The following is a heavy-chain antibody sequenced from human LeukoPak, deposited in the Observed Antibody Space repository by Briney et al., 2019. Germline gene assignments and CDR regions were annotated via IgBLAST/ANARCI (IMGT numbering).Heavy chain of an antibody. CDR3: ARGFYGDYVIDY. D-gene: IGHD4-17*01. J-gene: IGHJ4*02. CDR1: GFTFSRYS. V-gene: IGHV3-48*02. CDR2: IGNSSSTI. Sequence: GGSLRLSCAASGFTFSRYSMNWVRQAPGKGLEWVSYIGNSSSTIYYADSVQGRFTISRDNAKNSLYLQMNSLRDEDTAVYYCARGFYGDYVIDYWGQGTLVTVSS.